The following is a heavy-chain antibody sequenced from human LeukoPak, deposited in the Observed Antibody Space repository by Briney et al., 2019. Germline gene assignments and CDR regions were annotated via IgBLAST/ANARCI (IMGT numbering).Heavy chain of an antibody. CDR2: INYSGST. V-gene: IGHV4-39*07. CDR3: ARVRILAAGTGAPYDY. CDR1: GDSISSSNYY. Sequence: SETLSLTCTVSGDSISSSNYYWGWVHQPPGKGLEWIASINYSGSTYYSPSLKSRVTISVATSKKQFSLKLSSVTAADTAVYYCARVRILAAGTGAPYDYWGQGTLVIVSS. J-gene: IGHJ4*02. D-gene: IGHD6-13*01.